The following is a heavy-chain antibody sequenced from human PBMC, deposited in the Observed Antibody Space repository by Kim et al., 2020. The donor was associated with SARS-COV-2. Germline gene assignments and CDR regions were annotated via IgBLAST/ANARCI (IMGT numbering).Heavy chain of an antibody. V-gene: IGHV4-34*01. Sequence: SETLSLTCSVSGGSLIGYYWAWIRQTPGKGLEWIGEVTHGGSTNYSPSHQDRVSISADMSKRQFSLKLASVTAADTAVYFCARALDSTGFYHWGQGTLVTVSS. CDR2: VTHGGST. CDR1: GGSLIGYY. D-gene: IGHD3-22*01. J-gene: IGHJ4*02. CDR3: ARALDSTGFYH.